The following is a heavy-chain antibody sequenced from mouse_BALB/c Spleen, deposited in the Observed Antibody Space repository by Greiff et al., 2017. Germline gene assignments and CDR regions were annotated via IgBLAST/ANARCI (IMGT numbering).Heavy chain of an antibody. D-gene: IGHD1-1*01. CDR3: ARESYCNYFDY. Sequence: QVQLKESGPGLVAPAQSLSITCTVSGFSLTSYGVHWVRQPPGKGLEWLGVIWAGGSTNYNSTLMARLSISKDNSKSQVFLKMNSLQTDDTAMYYCARESYCNYFDYWGQGTTLTVST. V-gene: IGHV2-9*02. J-gene: IGHJ2*01. CDR1: GFSLTSYG. CDR2: IWAGGST.